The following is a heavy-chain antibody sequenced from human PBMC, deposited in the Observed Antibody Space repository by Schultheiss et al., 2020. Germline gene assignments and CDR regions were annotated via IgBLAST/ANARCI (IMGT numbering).Heavy chain of an antibody. CDR2: FFYSGNT. Sequence: SETLSLTCTVSGGSISSSDYYWGWIRQPPGKGLEWIGSFFYSGNTYYNPSLKSRVTISVDASKNQFSLRLTSVTAADPAVYYCARAQLGYCSSTSCRRFDPWGQGTLVTVSS. CDR1: GGSISSSDYY. CDR3: ARAQLGYCSSTSCRRFDP. D-gene: IGHD2-2*01. J-gene: IGHJ5*02. V-gene: IGHV4-39*01.